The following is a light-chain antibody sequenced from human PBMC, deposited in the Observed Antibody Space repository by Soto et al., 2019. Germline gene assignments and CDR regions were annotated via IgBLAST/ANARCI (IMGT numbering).Light chain of an antibody. CDR1: QIISTY. CDR3: QESFSTLYT. Sequence: DIQMTQSPSSLSASVGDEVTITCRASQIISTYLNWYQQKPGKAPKLLINAALTLQAVVPPRFSASGSGTDFTLTITGLQPEDCATYYCQESFSTLYTFGQGTKVEIK. J-gene: IGKJ2*01. CDR2: AAL. V-gene: IGKV1-39*01.